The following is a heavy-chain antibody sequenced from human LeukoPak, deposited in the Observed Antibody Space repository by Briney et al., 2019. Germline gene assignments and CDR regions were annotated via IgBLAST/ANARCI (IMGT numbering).Heavy chain of an antibody. CDR3: AKAGLLLWFGEPIDY. Sequence: GGSLRLSCAASGFTFSSYGMHWVRQAPGKGLEWVAVIWYDGSNKYYADSVKGRFTISRDNSKNTLYLQMNSLRAEDTAVYYCAKAGLLLWFGEPIDYWGQGTLVTVSS. CDR2: IWYDGSNK. D-gene: IGHD3-10*01. J-gene: IGHJ4*02. CDR1: GFTFSSYG. V-gene: IGHV3-33*06.